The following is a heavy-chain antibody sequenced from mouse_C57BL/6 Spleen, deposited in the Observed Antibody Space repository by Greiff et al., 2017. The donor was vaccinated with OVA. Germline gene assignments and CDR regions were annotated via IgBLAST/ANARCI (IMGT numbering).Heavy chain of an antibody. CDR1: GYTFTSYW. D-gene: IGHD1-1*01. CDR3: ARSGGSRYGWYFDV. J-gene: IGHJ1*03. Sequence: VQLQQPGAELVMPGASVKLSCKASGYTFTSYWMHWVKQRPGQGLEWIGEIDPSDSYTNYNQKFKGKSTLTVDKSSSTAYMQLSSLTSEDSAVYYCARSGGSRYGWYFDVWGTGTTVTVSS. CDR2: IDPSDSYT. V-gene: IGHV1-69*01.